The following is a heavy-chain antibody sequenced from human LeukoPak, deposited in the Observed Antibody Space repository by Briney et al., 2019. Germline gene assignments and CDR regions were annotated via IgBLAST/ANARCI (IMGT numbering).Heavy chain of an antibody. CDR1: GFTFSSYA. J-gene: IGHJ4*02. Sequence: GGSLRLSCAASGFTFSSYAMHWVRQAPGKGLEWVAVISYDGSNKYYADSVKGRFTISRDNSKNTLYLQMNSLRAEDTAVYYCAREAIVALRYWGQGTLVTVSS. V-gene: IGHV3-30-3*01. D-gene: IGHD3-22*01. CDR2: ISYDGSNK. CDR3: AREAIVALRY.